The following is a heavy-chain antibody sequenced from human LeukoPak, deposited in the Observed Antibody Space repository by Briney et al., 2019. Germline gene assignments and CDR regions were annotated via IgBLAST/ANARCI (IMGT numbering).Heavy chain of an antibody. CDR2: ISSSSSYI. J-gene: IGHJ1*01. D-gene: IGHD3-22*01. CDR1: GFTFSSYS. Sequence: GGSLRLSCAASGFTFSSYSMNWVRQAPGKGLEWVSSISSSSSYIYYADSVKGRFTISRDNAKNTLSLQMNSLRPEDTGVYYCARAPSEIGGYYPEYFRHWGQGTLVTVSS. V-gene: IGHV3-21*01. CDR3: ARAPSEIGGYYPEYFRH.